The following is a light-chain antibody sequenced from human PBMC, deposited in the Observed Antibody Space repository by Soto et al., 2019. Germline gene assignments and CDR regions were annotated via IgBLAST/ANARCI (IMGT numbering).Light chain of an antibody. CDR3: CSFAGSYTGV. V-gene: IGLV2-11*01. CDR2: DVS. CDR1: SSDLGGYNY. J-gene: IGLJ7*01. Sequence: QSALTQPRSVSGSPGQSVTISCTGTSSDLGGYNYVSWYQQHPGKAPKLVIFDVSVRPSGVPDRISGSKSGNTASLTISGLQAEDEADYYCCSFAGSYTGVFGGGTQLTVL.